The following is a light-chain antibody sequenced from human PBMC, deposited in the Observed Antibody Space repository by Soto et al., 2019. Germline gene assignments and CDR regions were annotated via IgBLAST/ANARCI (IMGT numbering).Light chain of an antibody. CDR3: QQYHSWPHT. J-gene: IGKJ5*01. CDR1: QSVSSSY. Sequence: EIVLTQSPGTLSLSPGERATLSCRASQSVSSSYLAWYQQKPGQAPRLLIYGASSRATGIPDRFSGSGSGTDFTLSISSLQSEDFAIYHCQQYHSWPHTFGQGTRLEIK. V-gene: IGKV3-20*01. CDR2: GAS.